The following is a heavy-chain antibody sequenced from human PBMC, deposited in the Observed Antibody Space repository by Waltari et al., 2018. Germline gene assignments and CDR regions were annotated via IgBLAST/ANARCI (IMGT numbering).Heavy chain of an antibody. CDR2: ISYDGNKK. V-gene: IGHV3-30*16. D-gene: IGHD2-2*03. Sequence: QVQLVESGGGVVQPGRSLRLSCVASGFSFSTYAIYWVRQAPGKGLEWLAVISYDGNKKYYADSVKGRFTISRDNSKNTLYLQMNSLRAEDSAVYYCATWITNLDYWGQGTLVTVSS. J-gene: IGHJ4*02. CDR1: GFSFSTYA. CDR3: ATWITNLDY.